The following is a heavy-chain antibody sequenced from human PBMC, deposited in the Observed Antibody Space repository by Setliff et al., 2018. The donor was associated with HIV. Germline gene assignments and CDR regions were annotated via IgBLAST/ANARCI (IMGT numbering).Heavy chain of an antibody. Sequence: LSVTCTVSGGSISSGGYYWSWIRQHPGKGLEWIGFIYYSGSTYHNPSLKSRVTISVDTSKNQFSLKLNSVTAADTAVYYCARAKSLVRGVNYFDYWGQGTLVTVSS. D-gene: IGHD3-10*01. V-gene: IGHV4-31*03. J-gene: IGHJ4*02. CDR3: ARAKSLVRGVNYFDY. CDR1: GGSISSGGYY. CDR2: IYYSGST.